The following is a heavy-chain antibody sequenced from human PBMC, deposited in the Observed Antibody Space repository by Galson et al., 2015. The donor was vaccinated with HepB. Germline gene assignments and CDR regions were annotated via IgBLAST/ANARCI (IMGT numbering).Heavy chain of an antibody. CDR3: ARGGSIAAAGPYYFDY. V-gene: IGHV1-69*13. Sequence: SVKVSCKASGGTFSSYAISWVRQAPGQGLEWMGGIIPIFGTANYAQKFQGRVTITADESTSTAYMELSSLRSEDTAVYYCARGGSIAAAGPYYFDYWGQGTLVTVSS. CDR2: IIPIFGTA. D-gene: IGHD6-13*01. CDR1: GGTFSSYA. J-gene: IGHJ4*02.